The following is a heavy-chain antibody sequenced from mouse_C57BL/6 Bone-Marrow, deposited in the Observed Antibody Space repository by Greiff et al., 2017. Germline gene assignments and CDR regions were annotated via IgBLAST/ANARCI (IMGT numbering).Heavy chain of an antibody. CDR1: GYTFTSYW. Sequence: EVQLQQSGTVLARPGASVKMSCKTSGYTFTSYWMHWVKQRPGQGLEWIGAIYPGNSDTSYNQKFKGKAKLTAVTSASTADMELSSLTNEDSAVYYCTSRYCNYEAWFSYWGQGTLVTVSA. V-gene: IGHV1-5*01. J-gene: IGHJ3*01. CDR3: TSRYCNYEAWFSY. CDR2: IYPGNSDT. D-gene: IGHD2-10*02.